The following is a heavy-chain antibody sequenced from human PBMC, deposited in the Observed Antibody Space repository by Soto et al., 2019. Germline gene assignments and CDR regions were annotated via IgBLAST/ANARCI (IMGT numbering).Heavy chain of an antibody. V-gene: IGHV3-33*01. CDR1: GFTFSSYG. J-gene: IGHJ4*02. CDR3: ARGWEVVVFDY. CDR2: IWYDGSNK. Sequence: QVQLVESGGGVVQPGRSLRLSCAASGFTFSSYGMHWVRQAPGKGLEWVAVIWYDGSNKYYADSVKGRFTISRDNSKNTLYLQMNSLRAEDTAVYYCARGWEVVVFDYWGQGTLVTVSS. D-gene: IGHD3-22*01.